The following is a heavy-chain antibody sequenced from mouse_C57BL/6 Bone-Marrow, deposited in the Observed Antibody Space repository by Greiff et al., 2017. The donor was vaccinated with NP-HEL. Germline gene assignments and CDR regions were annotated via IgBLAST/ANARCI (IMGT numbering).Heavy chain of an antibody. Sequence: EVKLVESGPGLVKPSQSLSLTCSVTGYSITSGYYWNWIRQFPGNKLEWMGYISYDGSNNYNPSLKNRISITRDTSKNQFFLKLNSVTTEDTATYYCARGGYYLYYFDYWGQGTTLTVSS. J-gene: IGHJ2*01. CDR2: ISYDGSN. D-gene: IGHD2-3*01. CDR1: GYSITSGYY. CDR3: ARGGYYLYYFDY. V-gene: IGHV3-6*01.